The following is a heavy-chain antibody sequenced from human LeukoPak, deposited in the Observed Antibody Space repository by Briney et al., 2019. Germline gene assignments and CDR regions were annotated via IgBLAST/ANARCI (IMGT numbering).Heavy chain of an antibody. D-gene: IGHD3-10*01. CDR1: GGSISSGGYY. CDR3: ARGPLWFGELPFDY. CDR2: IYYSGST. Sequence: SQTLSLTCTVSGGSISSGGYYWSWTRQHPGKGLEWIGYIYYSGSTYYNPSLKSRVTISVDTSKNQFSLKLSSVTAADTAVYYCARGPLWFGELPFDYWGQGTLVTVSS. V-gene: IGHV4-31*03. J-gene: IGHJ4*02.